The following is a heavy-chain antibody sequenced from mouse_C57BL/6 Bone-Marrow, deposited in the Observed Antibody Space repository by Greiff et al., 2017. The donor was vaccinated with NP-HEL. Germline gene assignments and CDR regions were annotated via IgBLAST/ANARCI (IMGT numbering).Heavy chain of an antibody. J-gene: IGHJ3*01. V-gene: IGHV1-64*01. CDR1: GYTFTSYW. D-gene: IGHD3-2*02. CDR3: ARWDSSGYRAWFAY. Sequence: QVHVKQPGAELVKPGASVKLSCKASGYTFTSYWMHWVKQRPGQGLEWIGMIHPNSGSTNYNEKFKSKATLTVDKSSSTAYMQLSSLTSEDSAVYYWARWDSSGYRAWFAYWGQGTLVTVSA. CDR2: IHPNSGST.